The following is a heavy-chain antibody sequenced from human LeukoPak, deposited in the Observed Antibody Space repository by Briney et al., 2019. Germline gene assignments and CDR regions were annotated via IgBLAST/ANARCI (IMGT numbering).Heavy chain of an antibody. CDR3: ARETTEKGYCSGGSCLGWYYYYMDV. V-gene: IGHV4-4*07. CDR1: GGSISSYY. Sequence: SETLSLTCTVSGGSISSYYWSWIRQPAGKGLEWIGRIYTSGSTNYNPSLKSRVTMSVDTSKNQFSLKLSSVTAADTAVYYCARETTEKGYCSGGSCLGWYYYYMDVWGKGTTVTISS. J-gene: IGHJ6*03. CDR2: IYTSGST. D-gene: IGHD2-15*01.